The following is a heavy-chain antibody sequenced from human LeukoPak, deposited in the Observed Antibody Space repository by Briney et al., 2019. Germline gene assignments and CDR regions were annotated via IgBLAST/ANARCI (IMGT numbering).Heavy chain of an antibody. J-gene: IGHJ4*02. CDR3: AAIRGTFGY. D-gene: IGHD1-26*01. Sequence: GGSLRLSCAASGFTFSDHFLDWVRQAPGKGLEWVGRTRNKANSYITEYAASVKGRFTISRDDSKNSLYLQMSSLKTDDTAMYYCAAIRGTFGYWGQGTLVTVSS. V-gene: IGHV3-72*01. CDR1: GFTFSDHF. CDR2: TRNKANSYIT.